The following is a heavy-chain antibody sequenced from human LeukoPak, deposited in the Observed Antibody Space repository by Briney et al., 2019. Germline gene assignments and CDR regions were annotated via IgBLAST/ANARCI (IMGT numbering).Heavy chain of an antibody. Sequence: GGSLRLSCVASGFPFSAYGMHWVRQAPGKGLEYVSGIGNNVGRTTYGNSVRGRFTITRDNSKNTLFLQMGSLRVEDMAVYYCVTAIENYFDNWGQGTLVTVSS. V-gene: IGHV3-64*01. D-gene: IGHD2-15*01. J-gene: IGHJ4*02. CDR1: GFPFSAYG. CDR2: IGNNVGRT. CDR3: VTAIENYFDN.